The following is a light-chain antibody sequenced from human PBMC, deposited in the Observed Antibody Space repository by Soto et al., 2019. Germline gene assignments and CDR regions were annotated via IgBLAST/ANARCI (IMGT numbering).Light chain of an antibody. CDR2: AAT. J-gene: IGKJ1*01. CDR3: QQSYSSPPT. CDR1: QGISHY. Sequence: DIQMTQSPSSLSASVGDRVSITCRASQGISHYLAWYQQKPGKVPKLLIHAATTLQSGVPSRFSGSGSGTEFTLTISSLQPEDVATYYCQQSYSSPPTFGQGTKVDIK. V-gene: IGKV1-27*01.